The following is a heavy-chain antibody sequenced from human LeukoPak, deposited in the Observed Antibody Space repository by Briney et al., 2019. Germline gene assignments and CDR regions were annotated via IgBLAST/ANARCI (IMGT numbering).Heavy chain of an antibody. V-gene: IGHV4-61*02. CDR3: ARLRFDFWSGYTHPYFDY. CDR1: GGSISSGSYY. J-gene: IGHJ4*02. CDR2: IYTSGST. Sequence: PSQTLSLTCTVSGGSISSGSYYWSWIRQPAGKGLEWIGRIYTSGSTYYNPSLKSRVTISVDTSKIQFSLKLSSVAATDTAVYFCARLRFDFWSGYTHPYFDYWGQGTLVTVSS. D-gene: IGHD3-3*01.